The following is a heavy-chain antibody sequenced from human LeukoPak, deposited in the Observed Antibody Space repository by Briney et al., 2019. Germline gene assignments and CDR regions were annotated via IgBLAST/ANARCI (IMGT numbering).Heavy chain of an antibody. CDR2: INPNSGGT. J-gene: IGHJ3*02. CDR3: ARDLRGWVVPAAMGAFDI. Sequence: ASVKVSCKASGYTFTGYYMHWVRQAPGQGLEWMGWINPNSGGTNYAQKFQGWVTMTRDTSISTAYMELSRLRSDDTAVYYCARDLRGWVVPAAMGAFDIWGQGTMVTVSS. CDR1: GYTFTGYY. D-gene: IGHD2-2*01. V-gene: IGHV1-2*04.